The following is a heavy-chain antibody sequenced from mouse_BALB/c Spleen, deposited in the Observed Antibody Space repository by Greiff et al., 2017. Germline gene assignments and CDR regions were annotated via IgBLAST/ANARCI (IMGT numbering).Heavy chain of an antibody. CDR1: GFSLTSYG. CDR3: ARDGGLRRGYYYAMDY. Sequence: VQLQQSGPGLVAPSQSLSITCTVSGFSLTSYGVHWVRQPPGKGLEWLGVIWAGGSTNYNSALMSRLSISKDNSKSQVFLKMNSLQTDDTAMYYCARDGGLRRGYYYAMDYWGQGTSVTVSS. V-gene: IGHV2-9*02. D-gene: IGHD2-4*01. J-gene: IGHJ4*01. CDR2: IWAGGST.